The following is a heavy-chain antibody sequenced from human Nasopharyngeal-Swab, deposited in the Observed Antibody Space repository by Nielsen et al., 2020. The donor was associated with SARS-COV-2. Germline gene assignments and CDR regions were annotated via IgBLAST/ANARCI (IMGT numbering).Heavy chain of an antibody. J-gene: IGHJ4*02. V-gene: IGHV1-18*01. Sequence: ASVKVSCKASGYTFTSYGISWVRQAPGQGLEWMGWISAYNGNTNYAQKLQGRVTMTTDTSTSTAYMELRSLRSDDTAVYYCARDLLLGTAAMVYFDYWGQGTLVTVSS. CDR2: ISAYNGNT. CDR3: ARDLLLGTAAMVYFDY. CDR1: GYTFTSYG. D-gene: IGHD5-18*01.